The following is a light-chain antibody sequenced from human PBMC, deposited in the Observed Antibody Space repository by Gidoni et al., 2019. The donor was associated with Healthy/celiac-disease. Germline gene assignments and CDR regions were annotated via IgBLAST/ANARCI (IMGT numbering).Light chain of an antibody. CDR1: ESVSSY. V-gene: IGKV3-11*01. J-gene: IGKJ4*01. CDR3: QQRSNWSLT. CDR2: DES. Sequence: EIVLTQSPATLSLSPVERATLSSRASESVSSYLAGYQQKPGQAPRLHNDDESNRATGIPAGFSGSGSGTDFTLTISSLEPEDFAVYCCQQRSNWSLTFGGGTKVEIK.